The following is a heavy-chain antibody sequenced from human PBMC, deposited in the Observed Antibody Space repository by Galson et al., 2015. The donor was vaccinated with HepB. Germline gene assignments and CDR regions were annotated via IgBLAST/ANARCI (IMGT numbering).Heavy chain of an antibody. CDR3: AKVRRDVSGGSQNYYYFYGMDV. V-gene: IGHV3-30*18. CDR2: ISYDGNDQ. Sequence: SLRLSCAASGFTFRNYGMHWVRQVPGKGLEWVALISYDGNDQYYADSVKGRFTISRDNPKSTLYLQMNSLRAEDMAVYFCAKVRRDVSGGSQNYYYFYGMDVWGQGTPVTVSS. J-gene: IGHJ6*02. D-gene: IGHD2-15*01. CDR1: GFTFRNYG.